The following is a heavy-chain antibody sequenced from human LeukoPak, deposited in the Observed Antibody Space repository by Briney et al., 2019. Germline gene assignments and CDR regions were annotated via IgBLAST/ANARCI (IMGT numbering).Heavy chain of an antibody. J-gene: IGHJ6*02. CDR2: MNPNSGNT. CDR3: ARGRFSRSLRITIFGVVTMDV. CDR1: GYTLTSYD. Sequence: ASVKVSCKASGYTLTSYDINWVRQATGQGLEWMGWMNPNSGNTGYAQKFQGRVTMTRNTSISTAYMELSSLRSEDTAVYYCARGRFSRSLRITIFGVVTMDVWGQGTTVTVSS. V-gene: IGHV1-8*01. D-gene: IGHD3-3*01.